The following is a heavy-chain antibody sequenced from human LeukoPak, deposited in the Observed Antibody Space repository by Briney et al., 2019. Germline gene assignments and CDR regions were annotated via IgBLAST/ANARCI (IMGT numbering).Heavy chain of an antibody. V-gene: IGHV1-69*13. Sequence: WASVKVSCKASGGTFSSYAISWVRQAPGQGLEWMGGIIPIFGTANYAQKFQGRVTITADESTSTAYMELSSLRSEDTAVYYCGVEPYDSSGWQSLNWFDPWGQGTLVTVSS. J-gene: IGHJ5*02. CDR2: IIPIFGTA. CDR3: GVEPYDSSGWQSLNWFDP. D-gene: IGHD3-22*01. CDR1: GGTFSSYA.